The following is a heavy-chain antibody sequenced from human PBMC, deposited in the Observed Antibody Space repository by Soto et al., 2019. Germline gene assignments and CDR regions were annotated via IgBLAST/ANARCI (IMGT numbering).Heavy chain of an antibody. V-gene: IGHV3-7*01. CDR2: IKQDGSEK. D-gene: IGHD2-15*01. Sequence: EVQLVESGGGLVQPGGSLRLSCAASGFTFSSYWMSWVRQAPGKGLEWVANIKQDGSEKYYVDSVKGCFTISRDNAKNSLYLQMNSLRAEDTAVYYCARDRRYCSGGSCYFHFDYWGQGTLVTVSS. CDR1: GFTFSSYW. CDR3: ARDRRYCSGGSCYFHFDY. J-gene: IGHJ4*02.